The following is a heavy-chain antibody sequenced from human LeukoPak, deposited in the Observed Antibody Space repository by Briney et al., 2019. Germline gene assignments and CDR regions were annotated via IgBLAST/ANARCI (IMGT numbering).Heavy chain of an antibody. V-gene: IGHV1-8*01. J-gene: IGHJ4*02. CDR1: GYTFTSYD. Sequence: GASVKVSCTASGYTFTSYDITWVRPASGEGLEWMGWMNPNNGNTGYAQRFQGRVTLTRDTSISTAYMELSSLRSEDTAVYYCARGFLDYDSSDYAFSYYWGQGTLVTVSS. CDR2: MNPNNGNT. CDR3: ARGFLDYDSSDYAFSYY. D-gene: IGHD3-22*01.